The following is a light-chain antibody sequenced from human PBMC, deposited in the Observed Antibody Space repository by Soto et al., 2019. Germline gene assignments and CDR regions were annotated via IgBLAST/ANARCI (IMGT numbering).Light chain of an antibody. CDR3: QQRSNWQPADT. V-gene: IGKV3D-11*02. J-gene: IGKJ2*01. CDR1: QSVSSY. Sequence: EIVLTQSPATLSLSPGERATLSCRASQSVSSYLAWYQQKPGQAPRLLIYDASNRATGIPARFSGSGPGTDFTFSTSSLVAIDFAVYYGQQRSNWQPADTFGQGTKLEIK. CDR2: DAS.